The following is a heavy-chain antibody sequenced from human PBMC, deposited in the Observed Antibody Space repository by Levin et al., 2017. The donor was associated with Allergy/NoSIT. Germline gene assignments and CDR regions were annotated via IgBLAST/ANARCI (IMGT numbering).Heavy chain of an antibody. CDR3: ARNMDYGDYVRWFDP. CDR2: IHTGGDT. D-gene: IGHD4-17*01. V-gene: IGHV3-13*01. J-gene: IGHJ5*02. CDR1: GFTFSDYD. Sequence: GGSLRLSCAASGFTFSDYDMHWVRQVTGKGLEWVSAIHTGGDTYYSGSVKGRFTISRENAKNSLYLQMNSLRAGDTAVYYCARNMDYGDYVRWFDPWGQGTLVTVSS.